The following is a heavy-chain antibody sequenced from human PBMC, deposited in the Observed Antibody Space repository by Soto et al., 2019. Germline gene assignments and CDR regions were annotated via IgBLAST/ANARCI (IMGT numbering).Heavy chain of an antibody. V-gene: IGHV4-59*01. CDR2: IYYSGGT. D-gene: IGHD2-2*02. J-gene: IGHJ6*02. Sequence: SETLSLTCTVSGGSISSYYWSWIRQPPGKGLEWIGYIYYSGGTNYNPSLKSRVTISVDTSKNQFSLKLSSVTAADTAVYYCARAPGDYCSSTSCYRNYGMDVWGQGTTVTVSS. CDR3: ARAPGDYCSSTSCYRNYGMDV. CDR1: GGSISSYY.